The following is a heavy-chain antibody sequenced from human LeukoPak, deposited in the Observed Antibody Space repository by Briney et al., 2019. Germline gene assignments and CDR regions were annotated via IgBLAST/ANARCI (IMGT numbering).Heavy chain of an antibody. CDR2: ISYDGSNK. Sequence: GGSLRLSCAASGFTFSSYGMHWVRQAPGKGLEWVAVISYDGSNKYYADSVKGRFPISRDNSKNTLYLQMNSLRAEDTAVYYCAKDLLALDYYYYGMDVWGQGTTVTVSS. CDR1: GFTFSSYG. V-gene: IGHV3-30*18. J-gene: IGHJ6*02. D-gene: IGHD2-15*01. CDR3: AKDLLALDYYYYGMDV.